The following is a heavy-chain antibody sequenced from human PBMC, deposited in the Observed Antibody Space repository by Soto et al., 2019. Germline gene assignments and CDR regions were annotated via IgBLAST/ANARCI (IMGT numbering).Heavy chain of an antibody. J-gene: IGHJ3*02. CDR1: GYTFTSYA. CDR3: ASEPELYGDYETSIVVGAFDI. Sequence: ASVKVSCKASGYTFTSYAMHWVRQAPGQRLEWMGWINAGNGNTKYSQKFQGRVTITRDTSASTAYMELSSLRSEDTAVYYCASEPELYGDYETSIVVGAFDIWGQGTMVTVSS. V-gene: IGHV1-3*01. CDR2: INAGNGNT. D-gene: IGHD4-17*01.